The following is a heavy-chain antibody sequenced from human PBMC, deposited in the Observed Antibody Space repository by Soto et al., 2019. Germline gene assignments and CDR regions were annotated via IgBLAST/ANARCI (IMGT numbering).Heavy chain of an antibody. Sequence: SETLSLTCAVSGYSISSGYYWGWIRQPPGKGLEWIGSIYHSGSTYYNPSLKSRVTISVDTSKNQFSLKLSSVTAADPAVYYCAREGVGAPNFPRFDPWGQGTLVTVSS. CDR2: IYHSGST. D-gene: IGHD1-26*01. J-gene: IGHJ5*02. V-gene: IGHV4-38-2*02. CDR1: GYSISSGYY. CDR3: AREGVGAPNFPRFDP.